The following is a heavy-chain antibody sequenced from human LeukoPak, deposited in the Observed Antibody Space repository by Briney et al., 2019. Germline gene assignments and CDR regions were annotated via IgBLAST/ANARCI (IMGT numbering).Heavy chain of an antibody. V-gene: IGHV3-74*01. CDR1: GFTFSSYW. CDR2: INSDGSST. Sequence: GGSLRLSCAASGFTFSSYWMHWVRQAPGKGLVWVSRINSDGSSTSYADSVKGRFTISRDNAKNTLYLQMNSLRADDTAVYYCAREMVRGVPLDAFDIWGQGTMVTVSS. J-gene: IGHJ3*02. CDR3: AREMVRGVPLDAFDI. D-gene: IGHD3-10*01.